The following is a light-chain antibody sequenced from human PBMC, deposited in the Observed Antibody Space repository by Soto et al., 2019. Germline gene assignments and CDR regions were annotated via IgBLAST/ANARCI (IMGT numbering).Light chain of an antibody. CDR1: QSVSSSY. J-gene: IGKJ1*01. Sequence: EIVLTQSPGTLSLSPGQRATLSCRASQSVSSSYFAWYQQKPGQAPRLLIYAASGRATGIPDRFSGSESGTDFTLTISRVEPEDFAVYYCQQYSISPQTFGQGTKVEI. CDR3: QQYSISPQT. V-gene: IGKV3-20*01. CDR2: AAS.